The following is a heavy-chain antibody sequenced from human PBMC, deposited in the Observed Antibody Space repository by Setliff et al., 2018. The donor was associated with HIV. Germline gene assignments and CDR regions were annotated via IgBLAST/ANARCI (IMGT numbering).Heavy chain of an antibody. D-gene: IGHD6-13*01. J-gene: IGHJ6*02. CDR3: ADSTYYYYYGMDV. CDR1: GGAFSSYA. V-gene: IGHV1-69*05. CDR2: VIPIFGAA. Sequence: GASVKVSCKASGGAFSSYALSWVRQTPGQGLEWMGGVIPIFGAANYAQKFQGRVTITTDESTSTAYMELSSLRSEDTAVYYCADSTYYYYYGMDVWGQGTTVTVSS.